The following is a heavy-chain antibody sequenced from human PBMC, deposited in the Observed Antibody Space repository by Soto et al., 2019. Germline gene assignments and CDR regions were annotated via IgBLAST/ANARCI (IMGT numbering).Heavy chain of an antibody. J-gene: IGHJ6*02. CDR1: GFTFSSYG. D-gene: IGHD6-19*01. V-gene: IGHV3-33*01. CDR3: ARERVAGTGFGYYYYGMDV. CDR2: IWYDGSNK. Sequence: GGSLRLSCAASGFTFSSYGMHWVRQAPGKGLEWVAVIWYDGSNKYYADSVKGRFTISRDNSKNTLYLQMNSLRAEDTAVYYCARERVAGTGFGYYYYGMDVWGQGTTVTVSS.